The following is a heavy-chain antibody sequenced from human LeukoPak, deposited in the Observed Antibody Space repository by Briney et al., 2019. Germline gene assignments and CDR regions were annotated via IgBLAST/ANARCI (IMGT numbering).Heavy chain of an antibody. CDR2: IGTAGDT. D-gene: IGHD5-12*01. CDR3: ARARTVATDSRNPYYFDY. CDR1: GFTFSVYD. V-gene: IGHV3-13*01. Sequence: GGSLRLSCAASGFTFSVYDIHWVRQATGKGLEWVSAIGTAGDTYYQDSVKGRFTISRENAKNSLYLQMNSLRAGDTAVYYCARARTVATDSRNPYYFDYWGQGTLVTVSS. J-gene: IGHJ4*02.